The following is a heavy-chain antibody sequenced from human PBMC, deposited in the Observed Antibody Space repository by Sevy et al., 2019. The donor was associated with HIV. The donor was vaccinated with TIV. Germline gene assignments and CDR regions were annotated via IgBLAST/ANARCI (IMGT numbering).Heavy chain of an antibody. CDR3: VREGVGGYSYGFDY. V-gene: IGHV3-23*01. D-gene: IGHD5-18*01. CDR1: GFTFSSYA. CDR2: ISDSGDST. J-gene: IGHJ4*02. Sequence: GGSLRLSCAASGFTFSSYAMSWVRQAPGKGLEWVSAISDSGDSTYYADSVKGRFTFSRDNAKNTLFLQMNSLRVEDTAVYYCVREGVGGYSYGFDYWGQGTLVTVSS.